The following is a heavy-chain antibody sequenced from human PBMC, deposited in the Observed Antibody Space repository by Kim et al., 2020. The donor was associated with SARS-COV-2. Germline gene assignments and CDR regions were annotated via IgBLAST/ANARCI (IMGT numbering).Heavy chain of an antibody. CDR1: GYTFTSYG. D-gene: IGHD6-13*01. J-gene: IGHJ6*02. CDR2: ISAYNGNT. CDR3: ARGPQEGISLLDYYYYGMDV. Sequence: ASVKVSCKASGYTFTSYGISWVRQAPGQGLEWMGWISAYNGNTNYAQKLQGRVTMTTDTSTSTAYMELRSLRSDDTAVYYCARGPQEGISLLDYYYYGMDVWGQGTTVTVSS. V-gene: IGHV1-18*01.